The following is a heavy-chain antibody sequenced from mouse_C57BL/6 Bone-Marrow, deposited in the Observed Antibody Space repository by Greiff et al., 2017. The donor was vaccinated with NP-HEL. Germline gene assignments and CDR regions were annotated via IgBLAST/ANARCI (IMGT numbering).Heavy chain of an antibody. D-gene: IGHD1-1*01. CDR2: IDPANGNT. CDR1: GYTIKNTC. V-gene: IGHV14-3*01. CDR3: ARPTVVAFGG. Sequence: VQLQQSVAELVRPGASVKLSCTASGYTIKNTCMHWVKQRPEQGLEWIGMIDPANGNTKYAPKFQGKATLTADTSSTTAYLQLSSLTSEDTAIYYSARPTVVAFGGWGKGTTLTVSS. J-gene: IGHJ2*01.